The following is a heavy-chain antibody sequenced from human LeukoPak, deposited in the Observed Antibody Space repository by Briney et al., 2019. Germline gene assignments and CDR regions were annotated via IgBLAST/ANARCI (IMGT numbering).Heavy chain of an antibody. Sequence: GGSLRLSCAASGFTFSDYYMTWIRQAPGKGLEWVSYISSGDNTRYYADSVKGRFTISRDNARNSLYLQMNSLRPEDTAVYYCARGPNYYDTSAFSPLFDYWGQGTLVTVSS. CDR1: GFTFSDYY. CDR3: ARGPNYYDTSAFSPLFDY. D-gene: IGHD3-22*01. J-gene: IGHJ4*02. CDR2: ISSGDNTR. V-gene: IGHV3-11*01.